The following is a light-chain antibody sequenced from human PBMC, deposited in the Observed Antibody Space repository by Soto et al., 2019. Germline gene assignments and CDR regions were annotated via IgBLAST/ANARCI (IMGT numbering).Light chain of an antibody. CDR3: SSYTSSSTLGV. CDR1: SSDVGGYNY. CDR2: EVS. Sequence: QYALTQTASVSGSPGQSITISCTGTSSDVGGYNYVSWYQQHPGKAPKLMIYEVSNRPSGVSNRFSGSKSGNTASLTISGLQAEDEADYYCSSYTSSSTLGVFGTGTKVTVL. V-gene: IGLV2-14*01. J-gene: IGLJ1*01.